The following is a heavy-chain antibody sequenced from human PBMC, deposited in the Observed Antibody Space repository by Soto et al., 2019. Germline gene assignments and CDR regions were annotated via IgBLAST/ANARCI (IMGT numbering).Heavy chain of an antibody. V-gene: IGHV3-20*04. CDR3: ASHSADFWSGYSVRDYYYGMDV. Sequence: GGSLRLSCAASGFTFDDYGMSWVRQAPGKGLEWVSGINWNGGSTGYADSVKGRFTISRDNAKNSLYLQMNSLRAEDTALYYCASHSADFWSGYSVRDYYYGMDVWGQGTTVTVSS. D-gene: IGHD3-3*01. J-gene: IGHJ6*02. CDR2: INWNGGST. CDR1: GFTFDDYG.